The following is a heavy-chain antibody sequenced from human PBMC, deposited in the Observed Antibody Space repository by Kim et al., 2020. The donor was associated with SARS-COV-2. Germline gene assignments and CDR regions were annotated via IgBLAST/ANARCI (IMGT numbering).Heavy chain of an antibody. J-gene: IGHJ6*02. CDR3: AKAHNKDNVLRFLEWSNLWGWHGMDV. CDR2: ISWDGGST. Sequence: GGSLRLSCAASGFTFDDYAMHWVRQAPGKGLEWVSLISWDGGSTYYADSVKGRFTISRDNSKNSLYLQMNSLRAEDTALYYCAKAHNKDNVLRFLEWSNLWGWHGMDVWGQGTTVTVSS. V-gene: IGHV3-43D*03. CDR1: GFTFDDYA. D-gene: IGHD3-3*01.